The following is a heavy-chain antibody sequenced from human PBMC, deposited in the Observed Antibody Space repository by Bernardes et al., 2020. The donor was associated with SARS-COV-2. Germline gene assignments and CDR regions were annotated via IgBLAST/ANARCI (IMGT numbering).Heavy chain of an antibody. V-gene: IGHV1-2*02. J-gene: IGHJ5*02. CDR3: ARVGDNLFYATGSCSCRDA. CDR1: GYTFSDYY. CDR2: INAKNGGT. D-gene: IGHD2-15*01. Sequence: ASMKVSCKASGYTFSDYYINWVRQAPGQGLEWMGWINAKNGGTNAAQKFQGRVIMTRDTSTSTVYMDVRSLTSDDTAMYYCARVGDNLFYATGSCSCRDAWSQGTLITVSS.